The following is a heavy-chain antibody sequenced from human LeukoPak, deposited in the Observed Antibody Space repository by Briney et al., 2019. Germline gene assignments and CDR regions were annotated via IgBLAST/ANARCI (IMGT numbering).Heavy chain of an antibody. CDR1: RLTCARCS. Sequence: SGVPLRLSCGASRLTCARCSMNGVRESAGKGMEGVSSFSGDSTYIYNAGSVKGRFTISRDNAQASLYLQMIRLRADNTALYICARVSGRLERQSDLDYWGQGTLVIVSS. J-gene: IGHJ4*02. CDR2: FSGDSTYI. D-gene: IGHD1-1*01. V-gene: IGHV3-21*01. CDR3: ARVSGRLERQSDLDY.